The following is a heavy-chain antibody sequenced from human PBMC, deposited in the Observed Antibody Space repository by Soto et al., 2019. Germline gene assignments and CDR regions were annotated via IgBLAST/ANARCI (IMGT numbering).Heavy chain of an antibody. Sequence: PGGSLRLSCAASGFTFSSYWMSWVRQAPGKGLEWVANIKQDGSEKYYVDSVKGRFTISRDNAENSLYLQMNSLRAEDTAGYYCARDLAEGYCSGGSCYSANHSDYWGQGTLVTVSS. CDR1: GFTFSSYW. D-gene: IGHD2-15*01. V-gene: IGHV3-7*01. CDR3: ARDLAEGYCSGGSCYSANHSDY. CDR2: IKQDGSEK. J-gene: IGHJ4*02.